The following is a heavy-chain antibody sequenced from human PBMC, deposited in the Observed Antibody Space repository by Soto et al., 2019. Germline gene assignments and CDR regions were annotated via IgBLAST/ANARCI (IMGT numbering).Heavy chain of an antibody. CDR3: ARDPYYYGSGSTTENPDAFDI. J-gene: IGHJ3*02. CDR1: GGSISSGGYY. D-gene: IGHD3-10*01. V-gene: IGHV4-31*03. Sequence: SETLSLTCTVSGGSISSGGYYWSWIRQHPGKGLEWIGYIYYSGSTYYNPSLKSRVTISVDTSKNQFSLKLSSVTAADTAVYYCARDPYYYGSGSTTENPDAFDIWGQGTMVTVSS. CDR2: IYYSGST.